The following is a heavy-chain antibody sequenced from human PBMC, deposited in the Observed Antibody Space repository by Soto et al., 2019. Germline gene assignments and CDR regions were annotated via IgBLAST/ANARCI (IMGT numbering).Heavy chain of an antibody. V-gene: IGHV3-15*05. CDR1: GFTFSTAW. Sequence: QLVESGGGFVKPGTSLRLTCAASGFTFSTAWMTWVRQAPGKGLERVGLIRSQGDGGTADYAAHVRGRFTISRDDSQNMVFLHMDSLQPEDTAVYYCITAPPRWGQGTLVTVSS. J-gene: IGHJ4*02. CDR2: IRSQGDGGTA. CDR3: ITAPPR.